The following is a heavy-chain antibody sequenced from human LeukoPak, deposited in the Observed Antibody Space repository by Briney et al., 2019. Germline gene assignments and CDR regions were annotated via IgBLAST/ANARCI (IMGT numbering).Heavy chain of an antibody. CDR3: AKGFDYYDSSGFDY. V-gene: IGHV3-9*01. D-gene: IGHD3-22*01. CDR1: GFTFDDYA. CDR2: ISWNSGSI. J-gene: IGHJ4*02. Sequence: GGFLRLSCAASGFTFDDYAMHWVRQAPGKGLEWVSGISWNSGSIGYADSVKGRFTISRDNAKNSLYLQMNSLRAEDTALYYCAKGFDYYDSSGFDYWGQGTLVTVSS.